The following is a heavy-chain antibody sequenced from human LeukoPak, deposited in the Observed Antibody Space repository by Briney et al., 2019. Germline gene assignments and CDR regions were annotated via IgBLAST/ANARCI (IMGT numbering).Heavy chain of an antibody. CDR2: INPNSGGT. V-gene: IGHV1-2*02. Sequence: ASVKVSCKASGYTFTGYYMHWVRQAPGQGLEWMGWINPNSGGTNYAQKFQGRVTMTRDTSTSTAYMELSRLRSDDTAVYYCARDSTGDYYFDYWGQGTLVTVSS. J-gene: IGHJ4*02. D-gene: IGHD7-27*01. CDR1: GYTFTGYY. CDR3: ARDSTGDYYFDY.